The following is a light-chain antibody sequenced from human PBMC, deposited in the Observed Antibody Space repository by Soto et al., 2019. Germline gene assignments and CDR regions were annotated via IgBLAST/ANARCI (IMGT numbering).Light chain of an antibody. Sequence: EIVLTQSPGTLSLSPGERATLSCRASQSVSSSYLAWYQQKPGQAPRLLIYGASSRVTGIPDRFSGSGSGTEFTLTIIRLEPEDFAVYYCQQYDSSPIFTFGPGTKVDI. V-gene: IGKV3-20*01. J-gene: IGKJ3*01. CDR3: QQYDSSPIFT. CDR1: QSVSSSY. CDR2: GAS.